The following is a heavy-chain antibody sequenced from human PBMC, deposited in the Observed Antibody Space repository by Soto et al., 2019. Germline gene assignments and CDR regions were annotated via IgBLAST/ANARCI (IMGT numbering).Heavy chain of an antibody. CDR3: VRDGRLQLQGEFFDH. CDR2: ISSTSSYI. D-gene: IGHD2-21*02. J-gene: IGHJ5*02. CDR1: GFSFSSHS. V-gene: IGHV3-21*06. Sequence: DVQLVESGGGLVKPGGSLRLSCAASGFSFSSHSMNWVRQAPGRGLEWVSSISSTSSYIHHAASVKGRVTISRDNAKSSLYLQLDGLRVDDTAVYYGVRDGRLQLQGEFFDHWGQGILVTVSS.